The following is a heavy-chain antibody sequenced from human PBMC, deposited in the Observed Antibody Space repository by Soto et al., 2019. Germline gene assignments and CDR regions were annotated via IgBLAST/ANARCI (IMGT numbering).Heavy chain of an antibody. CDR3: ARSDGDYWVCFDEYFQH. V-gene: IGHV1-18*04. D-gene: IGHD4-17*01. CDR1: GYTFTSYG. J-gene: IGHJ1*01. CDR2: ISAYNGNT. Sequence: QVQLVQSGAEVKKPGASVKVSCKASGYTFTSYGISWVRQAPGQGLEWMGWISAYNGNTNYAQKLQGRVTMTTDTSTRTAYMELRSLRSDDTAVYYCARSDGDYWVCFDEYFQHWGQGTLVTVSS.